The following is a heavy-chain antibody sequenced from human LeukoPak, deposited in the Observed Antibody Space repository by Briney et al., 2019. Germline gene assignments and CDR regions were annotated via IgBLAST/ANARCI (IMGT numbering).Heavy chain of an antibody. V-gene: IGHV3-11*04. CDR1: GFNFSDYY. Sequence: GGSLRLSCAASGFNFSDYYMSWVRQAPGRGLEWISFLSSGDTTIKYADSVKGRFTISRDNAKNSLYLQMKRLRAEATAVYFCAREIPSTGYYYGGGYMDVWGEGTTVTVSS. CDR2: LSSGDTTI. CDR3: AREIPSTGYYYGGGYMDV. J-gene: IGHJ6*03. D-gene: IGHD3-22*01.